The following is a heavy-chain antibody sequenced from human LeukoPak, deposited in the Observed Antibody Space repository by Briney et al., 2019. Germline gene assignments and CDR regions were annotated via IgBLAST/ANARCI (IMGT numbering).Heavy chain of an antibody. CDR1: GFTFSSYS. J-gene: IGHJ5*02. CDR3: ARAEDSSSWFPPSNWFDP. D-gene: IGHD6-13*01. CDR2: ISSSSSTI. V-gene: IGHV3-48*04. Sequence: PGGSLRLSCAASGFTFSSYSMNWVRQAPGRGLEWVSYISSSSSTIYYADSVKGRFTISRDNAKNSLYLQMNSLRAEDTAVYYCARAEDSSSWFPPSNWFDPWGQGTLVTVSS.